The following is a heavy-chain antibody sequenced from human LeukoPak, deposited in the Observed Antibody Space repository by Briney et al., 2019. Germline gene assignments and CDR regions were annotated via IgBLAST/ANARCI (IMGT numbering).Heavy chain of an antibody. CDR1: GGSISSGSYY. CDR3: ARGDYGMDYYYMDV. D-gene: IGHD4-17*01. CDR2: FGTSGST. J-gene: IGHJ6*03. Sequence: PSETLSLTCTVSGGSISSGSYYWSWIRQSAGKGLEWIGRFGTSGSTNYNPSLKSRVTISVDTSKNQFSLKLSSVTAADTAVYYCARGDYGMDYYYMDVWGKGTTVTISS. V-gene: IGHV4-61*02.